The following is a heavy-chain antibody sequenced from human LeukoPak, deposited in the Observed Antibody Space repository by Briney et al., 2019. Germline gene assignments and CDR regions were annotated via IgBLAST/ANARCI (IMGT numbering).Heavy chain of an antibody. D-gene: IGHD1-26*01. J-gene: IGHJ4*02. CDR2: IHYSGST. CDR1: GGSSTSYY. CDR3: ARRASGSYPDYFDY. Sequence: SETLSLTCTFSGGSSTSYYGNWIRQPPGKGLEWMGYIHYSGSTNYSPSLKSRATISLDTSKNQVSLKLSSVTAADTAIYYCARRASGSYPDYFDYWGQGILVTVSS. V-gene: IGHV4-59*08.